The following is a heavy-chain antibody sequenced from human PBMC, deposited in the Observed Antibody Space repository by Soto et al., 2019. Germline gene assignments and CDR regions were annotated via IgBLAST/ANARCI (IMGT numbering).Heavy chain of an antibody. CDR2: IYWDDDK. CDR3: AHRQRTVYFDY. Sequence: QITLKESGPTLVKPTQTLTLTCTFSGFSLSTSGVGVGWIRQPPGKALEWLVLIYWDDDKRYSPSLKSRLTXTXVTSKNQVVLTMTNMDPVDTATYYCAHRQRTVYFDYWGQGTLVTVSS. D-gene: IGHD4-17*01. J-gene: IGHJ4*02. CDR1: GFSLSTSGVG. V-gene: IGHV2-5*02.